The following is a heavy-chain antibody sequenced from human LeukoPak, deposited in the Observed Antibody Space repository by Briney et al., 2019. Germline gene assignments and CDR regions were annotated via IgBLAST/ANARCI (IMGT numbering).Heavy chain of an antibody. Sequence: GGSLRLPCVVSGFTITNNWMYWVRQPPGRGLVWVSRIKNDESTAVYADSVKGRFTISRDNAKNTLYLQMNSLRVEDTAVYYCATVFKGSSLQDYWGQGTLVTVSS. CDR3: ATVFKGSSLQDY. CDR1: GFTITNNW. CDR2: IKNDESTA. J-gene: IGHJ4*02. V-gene: IGHV3-74*03. D-gene: IGHD1-26*01.